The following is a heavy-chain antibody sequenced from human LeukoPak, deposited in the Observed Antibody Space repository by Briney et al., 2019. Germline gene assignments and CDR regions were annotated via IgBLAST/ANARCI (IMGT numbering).Heavy chain of an antibody. CDR2: FDPEDGET. V-gene: IGHV1-24*01. D-gene: IGHD1-26*01. J-gene: IGHJ3*02. Sequence: ASVKVSCKVSGYTLTELSMHWVRQAPGKGLEWMGGFDPEDGETIYAQKFQGRVTMTEDTSTDTAYMELSSLRSEDTAVYYCATRPDLGSAFDIWGQGTMVTVSS. CDR1: GYTLTELS. CDR3: ATRPDLGSAFDI.